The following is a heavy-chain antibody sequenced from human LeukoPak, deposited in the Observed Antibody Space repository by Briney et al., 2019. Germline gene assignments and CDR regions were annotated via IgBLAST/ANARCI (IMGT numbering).Heavy chain of an antibody. J-gene: IGHJ3*02. CDR1: GFTFSSYS. Sequence: SGGSLRLSCAASGFTFSSYSMNWVRQAPGKGLEWVSSISSSSSYIYYADSVKGRFTISRDNAKNSLYLQMNSLRAEDTAVYYCARETTVIPLPDAFDIWGQGTMVTVSS. CDR2: ISSSSSYI. V-gene: IGHV3-21*01. D-gene: IGHD4-17*01. CDR3: ARETTVIPLPDAFDI.